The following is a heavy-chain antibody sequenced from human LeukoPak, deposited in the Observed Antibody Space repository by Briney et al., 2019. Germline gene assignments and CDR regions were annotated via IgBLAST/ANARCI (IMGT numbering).Heavy chain of an antibody. CDR2: INPNTGGT. J-gene: IGHJ3*02. CDR1: GYSFTSYY. V-gene: IGHV1-2*02. CDR3: ARERGSCSSASCYTSDAFDI. Sequence: ASVKVSCKASGYSFTSYYINWVRQATGQGLEWMGWINPNTGGTNYAQKFQGRVTMTRDTSISIAYMELSRLRSDDTAIYYCARERGSCSSASCYTSDAFDIWGQGTMVTVSS. D-gene: IGHD2-2*02.